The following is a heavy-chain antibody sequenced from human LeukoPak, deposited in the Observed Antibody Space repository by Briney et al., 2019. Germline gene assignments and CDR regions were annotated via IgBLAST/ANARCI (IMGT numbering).Heavy chain of an antibody. D-gene: IGHD3-9*01. CDR2: INHSGST. CDR1: GGSFSGYY. V-gene: IGHV4-34*01. Sequence: SETLSLTCAVYGGSFSGYYWNWIRQPAGKGLEWIGEINHSGSTNYNPSLKSRVTISVDTSKNQFSLKLSSVTAADTAVFYCARGRDPYDILTGYYNGGGYYFDYWGQGTLVTVSS. CDR3: ARGRDPYDILTGYYNGGGYYFDY. J-gene: IGHJ4*02.